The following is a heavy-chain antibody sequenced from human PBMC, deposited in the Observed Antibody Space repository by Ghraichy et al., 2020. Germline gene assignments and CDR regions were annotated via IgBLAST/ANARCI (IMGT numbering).Heavy chain of an antibody. D-gene: IGHD2-21*02. J-gene: IGHJ3*02. CDR3: ARDQEAYCGGDCYSTHAFDI. V-gene: IGHV1-18*01. Sequence: ASVKVSCKASGYTFTSYGISWVRQAPGQGLEWMGWISAYNGNTNYAQKLQGRVTMTTDTSTSTAYMELRSLRSDDTAVYYCARDQEAYCGGDCYSTHAFDIWGQGTMVTVSS. CDR1: GYTFTSYG. CDR2: ISAYNGNT.